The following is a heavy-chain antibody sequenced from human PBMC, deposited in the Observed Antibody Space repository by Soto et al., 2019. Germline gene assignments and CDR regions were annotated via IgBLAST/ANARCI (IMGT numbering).Heavy chain of an antibody. V-gene: IGHV3-74*01. CDR2: INSGGGTT. J-gene: IGHJ4*02. D-gene: IGHD3-10*01. CDR3: ARWFAYGNFDYFDY. CDR1: GFTFNTYW. Sequence: VGSLRLSCAASGFTFNTYWMHWFRQAPGKGLVWVSRINSGGGTTTYADSVKGRFTISRDNAKNTLYLQMNGLRAEDTAVYYCARWFAYGNFDYFDYWGQGTQVTVSS.